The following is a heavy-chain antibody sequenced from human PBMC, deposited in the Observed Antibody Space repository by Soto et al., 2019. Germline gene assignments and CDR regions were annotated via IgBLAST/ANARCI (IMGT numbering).Heavy chain of an antibody. D-gene: IGHD2-15*01. CDR1: GYSFEDYS. J-gene: IGHJ4*02. V-gene: IGHV3-9*01. CDR3: VGGSCFD. Sequence: EVQLVESGGDMVQPDRSLKLSCVGSGYSFEDYSMHWVRQAPGKGLEWVSGISWNGNFTGYADSVKGRFTISRDNAKNSLFLQMRSLSLEDTALYYCVGGSCFDWGQGTLVTVSS. CDR2: ISWNGNFT.